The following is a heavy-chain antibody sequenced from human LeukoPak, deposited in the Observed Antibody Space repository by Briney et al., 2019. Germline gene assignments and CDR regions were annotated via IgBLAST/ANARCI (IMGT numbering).Heavy chain of an antibody. Sequence: PSETLSLTCAVYGGSFSGYYWSWIRQPPGKGLEWIGEINHSGSTNYNPSLKSRVTISVDTSKNQFSLKLSSVTAADTAVYYCARWRGVRGVHRHRNWFDPWAREPWSQSPQ. J-gene: IGHJ5*02. CDR1: GGSFSGYY. CDR2: INHSGST. V-gene: IGHV4-34*01. D-gene: IGHD3-10*01. CDR3: ARWRGVRGVHRHRNWFDP.